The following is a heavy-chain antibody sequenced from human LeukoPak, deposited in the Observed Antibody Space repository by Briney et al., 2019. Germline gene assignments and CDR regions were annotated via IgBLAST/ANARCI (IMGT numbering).Heavy chain of an antibody. CDR1: GFTFSTYW. CDR3: ATTGAPSHYYFYGMDV. J-gene: IGHJ6*02. V-gene: IGHV3-7*02. D-gene: IGHD4-17*01. CDR2: IKQDGSEK. Sequence: GGSLRLSCAASGFTFSTYWMSWVRQAPGKGLEWVANIKQDGSEKYYVDSVKGRFTISRDNAKNSLYLQMNSLRAEDTAVYYCATTGAPSHYYFYGMDVWGQGTTVTVSS.